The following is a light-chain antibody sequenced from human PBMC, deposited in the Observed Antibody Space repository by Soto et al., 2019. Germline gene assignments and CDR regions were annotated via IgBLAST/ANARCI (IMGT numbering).Light chain of an antibody. CDR3: QQYGSSRWT. Sequence: EIVMTQSPATLSVSPGERATFSCRASQSVSSSYLAWYQQKPGQAPKVLVYRASSRATGIPDRFSGSGSGTDFTLTISRLEPEDFAVYYCQQYGSSRWTFGQGTKVDI. CDR1: QSVSSSY. V-gene: IGKV3-20*01. CDR2: RAS. J-gene: IGKJ1*01.